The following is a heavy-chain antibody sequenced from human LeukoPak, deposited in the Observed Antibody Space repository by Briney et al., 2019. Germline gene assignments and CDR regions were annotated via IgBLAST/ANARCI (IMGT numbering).Heavy chain of an antibody. CDR1: DASISGYY. CDR3: ARGPRGLPED. CDR2: LFSGGST. V-gene: IGHV4-4*07. D-gene: IGHD1-14*01. J-gene: IGHJ4*02. Sequence: PSETLSLTCTVSDASISGYYWTWIRQPAGQGLEWIGRLFSGGSTNYNPSLKSRVSMSLDTSNNQFFLEVNFVSAADTAVYYCARGPRGLPEDWGQGTLVTVSS.